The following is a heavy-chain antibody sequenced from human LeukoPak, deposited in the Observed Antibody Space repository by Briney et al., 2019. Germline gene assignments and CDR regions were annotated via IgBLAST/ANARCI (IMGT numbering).Heavy chain of an antibody. CDR3: AKDSGETDFYNYFYMDV. D-gene: IGHD2/OR15-2a*01. Sequence: GGSLRLSCAASGFTFGTYGMSWVRQGPGKGLEWVSAISGSGATMYYSDSVKGRFTISRDNSRNTLYLQINSLRAEDTAVYYCAKDSGETDFYNYFYMDVWGKGTTFTVSS. V-gene: IGHV3-23*01. J-gene: IGHJ6*03. CDR2: ISGSGATM. CDR1: GFTFGTYG.